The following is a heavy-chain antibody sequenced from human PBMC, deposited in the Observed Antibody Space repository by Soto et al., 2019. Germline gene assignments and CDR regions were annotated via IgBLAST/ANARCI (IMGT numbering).Heavy chain of an antibody. CDR2: IDPRDSYV. CDR1: GYTFTTFW. V-gene: IGHV5-10-1*01. Sequence: PGESLKISCTGFGYTFTTFWISWLRQMPGKGLEWMGRIDPRDSYVTYSPSFEGHVTMSADKSISTAYLQWGSLKASDTAIYYCARIYCTTTTCDSWFDPWGQGTLVTVSS. CDR3: ARIYCTTTTCDSWFDP. J-gene: IGHJ5*02. D-gene: IGHD2-2*01.